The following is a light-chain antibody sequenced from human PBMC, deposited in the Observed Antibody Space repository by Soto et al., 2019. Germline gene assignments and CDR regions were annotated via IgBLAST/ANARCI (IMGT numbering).Light chain of an antibody. CDR2: EVN. CDR3: SSHAGSKRV. J-gene: IGLJ1*01. Sequence: QSVLTQPASASGSPGQSVTISCTGTSSDVGGYNYVSWYQQHPGKAPKLMIYEVNKRPSGVPDRFSGSKSGNTASLTVSGLQAEDEGDYYCSSHAGSKRVFGTGTKVTVL. CDR1: SSDVGGYNY. V-gene: IGLV2-8*01.